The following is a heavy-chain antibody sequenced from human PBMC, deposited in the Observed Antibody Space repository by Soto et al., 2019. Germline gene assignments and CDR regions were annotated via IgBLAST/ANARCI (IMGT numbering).Heavy chain of an antibody. D-gene: IGHD1-26*01. CDR2: IHYSGRT. Sequence: ETLSLTCSVSNGSISGFYWTWIRQPPGKILEWIGYIHYSGRTDYNPSLTSRATMSVDTSKNQFSLNLKSITAADTAVYYCARVGVGIGNHFDSWGRGTLVTSPQ. CDR3: ARVGVGIGNHFDS. V-gene: IGHV4-59*12. J-gene: IGHJ4*02. CDR1: NGSISGFY.